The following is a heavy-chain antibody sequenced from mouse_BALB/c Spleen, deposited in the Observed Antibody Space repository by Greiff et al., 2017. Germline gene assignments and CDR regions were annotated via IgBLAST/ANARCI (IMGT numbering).Heavy chain of an antibody. CDR2: INPSNGRT. D-gene: IGHD3-1*01. J-gene: IGHJ2*01. CDR1: GYTFTSYW. V-gene: IGHV1S81*02. Sequence: VQLQQPGAELVKPGASVKLSCKASGYTFTSYWMHWVKQRPGQGLEWIGEINPSNGRTNYNEKFKSKATLTVDKSSSTAYMQLSSLTSEDSAVYYCASRQLGLGYWGQGTTLTVSS. CDR3: ASRQLGLGY.